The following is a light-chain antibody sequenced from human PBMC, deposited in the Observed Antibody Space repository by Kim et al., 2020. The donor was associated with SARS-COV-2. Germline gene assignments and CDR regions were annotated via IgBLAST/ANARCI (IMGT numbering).Light chain of an antibody. J-gene: IGKJ4*01. CDR3: QQFDDLPVT. CDR2: DAS. Sequence: DIQMTQSPASLSASVGDSLTITCQASQDIRNYLNWYQQKPGKAPKLLIHDASNLGAGVPSRFSGSGSGTDFTLTINILQPEDIATYYCQQFDDLPVTFGGGTKVDIK. CDR1: QDIRNY. V-gene: IGKV1-33*01.